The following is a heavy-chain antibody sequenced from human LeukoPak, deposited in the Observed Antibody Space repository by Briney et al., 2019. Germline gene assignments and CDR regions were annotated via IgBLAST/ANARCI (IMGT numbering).Heavy chain of an antibody. CDR1: GFTFSSYW. D-gene: IGHD5-12*01. V-gene: IGHV3-74*01. CDR2: IKSDVSST. Sequence: PRGSLRLSCEASGFTFSSYWMHWVRQGPGKGLVWVACIKSDVSSTDYADSVKGRFTISRDNAKNKLYLQMNSLRAEDTGVYYCTTIRPDYWGQGTLVTVSS. CDR3: TTIRPDY. J-gene: IGHJ4*02.